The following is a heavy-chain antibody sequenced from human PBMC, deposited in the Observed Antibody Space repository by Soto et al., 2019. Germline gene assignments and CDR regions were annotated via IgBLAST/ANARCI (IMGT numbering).Heavy chain of an antibody. CDR1: GESISSSSYY. CDR2: IYYSGRT. J-gene: IGHJ4*02. CDR3: ARQRTAVVTQAYFDH. D-gene: IGHD2-21*02. V-gene: IGHV4-39*01. Sequence: SETLSLTCIVSGESISSSSYYWGWIRQPPGKGLEWIGSIYYSGRTYYNPSFKSRVTISIDTSKNQFSLKLSSVAATDTAVYYCARQRTAVVTQAYFDHWGQGALVTVSS.